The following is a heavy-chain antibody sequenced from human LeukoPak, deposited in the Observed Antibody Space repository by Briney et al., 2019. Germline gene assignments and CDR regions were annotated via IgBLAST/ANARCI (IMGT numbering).Heavy chain of an antibody. D-gene: IGHD2-15*01. CDR1: GGSISSSSYY. CDR2: IYYSGST. V-gene: IGHV4-39*07. J-gene: IGHJ5*02. Sequence: PSETLSLTCTVSGGSISSSSYYWGWIRQPPGKGLEWIGSIYYSGSTYYNPSLKSRVTISVDTSKNQFSLKLSSVTAADTAVYYCARGVLVVVAATPNWFDPWGQGTLVTVSS. CDR3: ARGVLVVVAATPNWFDP.